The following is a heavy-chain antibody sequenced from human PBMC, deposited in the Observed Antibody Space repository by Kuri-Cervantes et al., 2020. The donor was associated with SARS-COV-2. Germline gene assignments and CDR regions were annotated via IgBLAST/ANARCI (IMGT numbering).Heavy chain of an antibody. CDR2: IRYDGSNK. Sequence: GESLKISCAASGFTFSSYAMSWVRQAPGKGLEWVAFIRYDGSNKYYADSMKGRFTISRENSKNTLYLQMNSLRAEDTAVYYCAKERSNRVAVAQWGQGTLVTVSS. CDR1: GFTFSSYA. D-gene: IGHD6-19*01. J-gene: IGHJ4*02. V-gene: IGHV3-30*02. CDR3: AKERSNRVAVAQ.